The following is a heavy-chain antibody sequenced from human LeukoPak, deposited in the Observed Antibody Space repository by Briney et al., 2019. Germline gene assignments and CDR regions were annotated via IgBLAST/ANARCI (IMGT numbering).Heavy chain of an antibody. CDR3: AREESEMAAALNNWFDP. J-gene: IGHJ5*02. Sequence: GGSLRLSCAASGFTFSSYTMNWVRQAPGKGLEWVSSISSSSSYIYYADSVKGRFTISRDNAKNSLYLQMNSLRAEDTAVYYCAREESEMAAALNNWFDPWGQGTLVTVSS. V-gene: IGHV3-21*01. CDR1: GFTFSSYT. CDR2: ISSSSSYI. D-gene: IGHD2-15*01.